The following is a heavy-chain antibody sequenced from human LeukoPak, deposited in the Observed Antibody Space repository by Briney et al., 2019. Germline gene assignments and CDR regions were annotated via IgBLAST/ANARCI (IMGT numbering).Heavy chain of an antibody. CDR1: GGSISSTSNY. J-gene: IGHJ4*02. Sequence: SETLSLTCTVSGGSISSTSNYWGWIRQPPGKELEWIGSISYSGTTFYNPSLKSRLTISVDTSKNQFSLTLSSVTAADTAVYYCARPIVGATRGFDDWGQGTLVTVSS. V-gene: IGHV4-39*01. CDR3: ARPIVGATRGFDD. CDR2: ISYSGTT. D-gene: IGHD1-26*01.